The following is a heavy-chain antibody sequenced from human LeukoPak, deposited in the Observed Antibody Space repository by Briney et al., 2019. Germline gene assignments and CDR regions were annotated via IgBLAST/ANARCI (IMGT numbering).Heavy chain of an antibody. V-gene: IGHV3-53*01. CDR2: IYSGGST. J-gene: IGHJ3*02. Sequence: GGSLRLSCAASGFTVSSNYMSWVRQAPGKGLEWVSVIYSGGSTYYADSVKGRFTISRDNSKNTLYLQMNSLRGEDTAVYYWARGWRHDAFDMWGQGTMVTVSS. CDR1: GFTVSSNY. CDR3: ARGWRHDAFDM.